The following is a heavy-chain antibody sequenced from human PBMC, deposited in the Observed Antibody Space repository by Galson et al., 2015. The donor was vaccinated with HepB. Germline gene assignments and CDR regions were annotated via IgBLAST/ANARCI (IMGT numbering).Heavy chain of an antibody. CDR2: IWYDGSNK. V-gene: IGHV3-33*01. Sequence: SLRLSCAASGFTFSSYGMHWVRQAPGKGLEWVAVIWYDGSNKYYADSVKGRFTISRDNSKNTLYLQMNSLRAEDTAVYYCARDTMGAPGHLDYWGQGTLVTVSS. CDR1: GFTFSSYG. J-gene: IGHJ4*02. D-gene: IGHD1-26*01. CDR3: ARDTMGAPGHLDY.